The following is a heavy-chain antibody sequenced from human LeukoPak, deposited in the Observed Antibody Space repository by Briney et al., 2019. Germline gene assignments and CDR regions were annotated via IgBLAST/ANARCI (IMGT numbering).Heavy chain of an antibody. CDR2: INPNSGGT. Sequence: ASVKVSCKASGYTFTGYYMHWVRQAPGQGLEWMGWINPNSGGTNYAQKFQGRVTMTRDTSISTAYMELSSLRSEVTAVYYCARAELREVGASDYWGQGTLVTVSS. D-gene: IGHD1-26*01. CDR1: GYTFTGYY. J-gene: IGHJ4*02. V-gene: IGHV1-2*02. CDR3: ARAELREVGASDY.